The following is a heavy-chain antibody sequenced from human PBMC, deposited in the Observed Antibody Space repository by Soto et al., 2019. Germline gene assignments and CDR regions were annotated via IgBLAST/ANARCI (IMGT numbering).Heavy chain of an antibody. Sequence: ASVKVSCKASGYTFTGYAMHWVRQAPGQRLEWMGWINAGNGNTKYSQKFQGRFTITRDTSASTAYMELSSLRSEDTAVYYCARGPGDSSGYYYNWFDPWGQGTLVTVSS. D-gene: IGHD3-22*01. CDR2: INAGNGNT. J-gene: IGHJ5*02. CDR1: GYTFTGYA. V-gene: IGHV1-3*01. CDR3: ARGPGDSSGYYYNWFDP.